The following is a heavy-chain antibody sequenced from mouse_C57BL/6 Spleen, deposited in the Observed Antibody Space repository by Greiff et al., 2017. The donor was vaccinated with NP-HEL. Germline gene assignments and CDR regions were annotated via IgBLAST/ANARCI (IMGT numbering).Heavy chain of an antibody. CDR1: GYTFTSYW. Sequence: QVQLQQPGAELVRPGTSVKLSCKASGYTFTSYWMHWVKQRPGQGLEWIGVIDPSDSYTNYNQKFKGKATLTVDTSSSTAYMQLSSLTSEDSAVYYCARDYGSGNAMDYWGQGTSVTVSS. CDR2: IDPSDSYT. V-gene: IGHV1-59*01. CDR3: ARDYGSGNAMDY. J-gene: IGHJ4*01. D-gene: IGHD1-1*01.